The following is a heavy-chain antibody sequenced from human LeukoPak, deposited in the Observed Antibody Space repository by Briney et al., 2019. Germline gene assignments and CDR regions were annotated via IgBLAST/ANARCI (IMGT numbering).Heavy chain of an antibody. V-gene: IGHV4-59*11. D-gene: IGHD2-15*01. Sequence: SETPSLTCTVSGGSISSHYWSWIRQPPGKGLEWIGYIYYSGSTNYNPSLKSRVTISVDTSKNQFSLNLSSVTAADSAVYYCARARGRLLLVDYWGQGTLVTVSS. CDR3: ARARGRLLLVDY. CDR1: GGSISSHY. CDR2: IYYSGST. J-gene: IGHJ4*02.